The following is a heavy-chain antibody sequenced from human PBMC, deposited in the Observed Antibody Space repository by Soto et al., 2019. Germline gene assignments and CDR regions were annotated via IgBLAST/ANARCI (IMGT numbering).Heavy chain of an antibody. J-gene: IGHJ6*02. V-gene: IGHV2-5*02. D-gene: IGHD3-10*01. Sequence: QITLKESGPTLVKPTQTLTLTCNFTGFSLSTSGVGVGWIRQPPGKALEWLALIYWDDYRRYSPSLRSRLTITKDTSKNQVVLTMTNMDPVDTATYYCAHTVATMLRGYCLDVWGQGTTVTVSS. CDR2: IYWDDYR. CDR1: GFSLSTSGVG. CDR3: AHTVATMLRGYCLDV.